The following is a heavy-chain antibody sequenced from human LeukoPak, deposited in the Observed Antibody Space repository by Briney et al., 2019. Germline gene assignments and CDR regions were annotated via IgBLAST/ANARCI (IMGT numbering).Heavy chain of an antibody. CDR3: ARAYDSSGSLAFDI. D-gene: IGHD3-22*01. Sequence: SETLSLTCTVSGGSISSYYWSWIRQPPGKGLEWIGYIYYSGSTNYNPSLKSRVTISVDTSKNQFSLKLSSVTAADTAVYYCARAYDSSGSLAFDIWGQGTMVTVSS. J-gene: IGHJ3*02. V-gene: IGHV4-59*08. CDR1: GGSISSYY. CDR2: IYYSGST.